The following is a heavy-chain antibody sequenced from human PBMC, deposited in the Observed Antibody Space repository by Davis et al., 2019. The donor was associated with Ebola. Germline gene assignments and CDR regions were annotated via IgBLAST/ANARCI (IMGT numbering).Heavy chain of an antibody. D-gene: IGHD3-16*01. CDR1: GGSISSHY. V-gene: IGHV4-59*11. CDR2: INYSGRT. Sequence: MPSETLSLPCTVSGGSISSHYWSWVRQPPGKGLEWIADINYSGRTNYNPSLASRVTISLATSKNQFSLNLSSVTAADTAVYYCARVGGDGSSHLEGLDSWGQGTLVTVSS. J-gene: IGHJ4*02. CDR3: ARVGGDGSSHLEGLDS.